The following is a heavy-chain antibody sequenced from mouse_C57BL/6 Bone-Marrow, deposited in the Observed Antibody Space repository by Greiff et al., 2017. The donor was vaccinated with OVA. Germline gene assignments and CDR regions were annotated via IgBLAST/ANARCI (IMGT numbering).Heavy chain of an antibody. J-gene: IGHJ4*01. CDR1: GYTFTSYW. CDR2: IDPNSGGT. CDR3: ARSEYSNSAYAMDY. Sequence: QVQLQQPGAELVKPGASVKLSCKASGYTFTSYWMHWVKQRPGRGLEWIGRIDPNSGGTKYNEKFKSKATLTVDKTSSTAYMQLSSLTSEDSAVYDCARSEYSNSAYAMDYWGQGTTVTVSS. V-gene: IGHV1-72*01. D-gene: IGHD2-5*01.